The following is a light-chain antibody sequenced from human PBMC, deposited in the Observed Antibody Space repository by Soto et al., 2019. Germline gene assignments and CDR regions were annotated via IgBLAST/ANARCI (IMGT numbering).Light chain of an antibody. CDR2: GAS. J-gene: IGKJ1*01. CDR1: QSVSSSY. V-gene: IGKV3-20*01. Sequence: EIVLTQSPGTLSLSPGERATLSCRASQSVSSSYLAWYQQKPGQAPRLLIYGASSRATGIPDRFSGRGSGTDFTLTISRLEPEDFAVYYCQFYGDPSKTFGQGTKVEIK. CDR3: QFYGDPSKT.